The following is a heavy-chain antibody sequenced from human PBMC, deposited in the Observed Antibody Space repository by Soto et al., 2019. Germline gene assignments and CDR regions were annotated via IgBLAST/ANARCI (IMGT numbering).Heavy chain of an antibody. Sequence: QVQLVESGGGVVQPGGSLRLSCVASGFTFSTYAIHWVRQAPDKGLEWVALVSVDGSLEYYADSVKGRSTVSRDNSKSTLYFQMNSLRPEDTAFYYCASRRAGSGYYFDNWGQGTLVTVSS. V-gene: IGHV3-30-3*01. J-gene: IGHJ4*02. CDR3: ASRRAGSGYYFDN. CDR2: VSVDGSLE. CDR1: GFTFSTYA. D-gene: IGHD3-22*01.